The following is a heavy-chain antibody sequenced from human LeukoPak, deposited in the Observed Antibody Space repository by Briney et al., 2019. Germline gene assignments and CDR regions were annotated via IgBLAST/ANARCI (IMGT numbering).Heavy chain of an antibody. CDR3: ARENGDYAFDY. CDR2: IYYSGST. J-gene: IGHJ4*02. V-gene: IGHV4-59*01. D-gene: IGHD4-17*01. Sequence: PSETLSLTCTVSGGSISSYYWSWIRQPPGKGLEWIGYIYYSGSTNYNPSLKSRVTISVDSSKNQFSLRLSAVIVADTAVYYCARENGDYAFDYWGQGTLVTVSS. CDR1: GGSISSYY.